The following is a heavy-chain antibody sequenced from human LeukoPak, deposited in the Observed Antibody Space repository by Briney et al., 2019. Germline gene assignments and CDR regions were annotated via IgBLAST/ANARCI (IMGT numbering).Heavy chain of an antibody. CDR1: GFIVSSNY. Sequence: GGSLRLSCAASGFIVSSNYMTWVRQAPGKGLEWVSVIYSGGRTYYADSVKGRFTTSRDNSKNTLYLQMNSLRAEDTAVYYCARAPDGYEAFDIWGQGTMVTVSS. CDR2: IYSGGRT. CDR3: ARAPDGYEAFDI. V-gene: IGHV3-66*01. J-gene: IGHJ3*02. D-gene: IGHD3-22*01.